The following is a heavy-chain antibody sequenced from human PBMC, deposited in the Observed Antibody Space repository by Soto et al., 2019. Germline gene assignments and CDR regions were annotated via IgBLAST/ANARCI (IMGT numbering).Heavy chain of an antibody. V-gene: IGHV3-23*01. CDR3: AKLPLQQLAWEYFQH. D-gene: IGHD6-13*01. J-gene: IGHJ1*01. Sequence: PGGSLRLSCAASGFTFSSYAMSWVRQAPGKGLEWVSAISGSGGSTYYADSVKGRFTIPRDNSKNTLYLQMNSLRAEDTAVYYCAKLPLQQLAWEYFQHWGQGTLVTVSS. CDR1: GFTFSSYA. CDR2: ISGSGGST.